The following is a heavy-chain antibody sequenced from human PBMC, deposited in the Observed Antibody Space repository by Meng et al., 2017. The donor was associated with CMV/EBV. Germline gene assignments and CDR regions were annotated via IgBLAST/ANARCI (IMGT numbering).Heavy chain of an antibody. V-gene: IGHV1-2*02. CDR2: INPNSGGT. D-gene: IGHD2-2*01. CDR3: ARQLQFGEYGMDV. Sequence: ASVKVSCKASGYTFTGYYMHWVRQAPGQGLEWMGWINPNSGGTNYAQKFQGRVTMTRDTSISTAYMELSRPRSDDTAVYYCARQLQFGEYGMDVWGQGTTVTVSS. J-gene: IGHJ6*02. CDR1: GYTFTGYY.